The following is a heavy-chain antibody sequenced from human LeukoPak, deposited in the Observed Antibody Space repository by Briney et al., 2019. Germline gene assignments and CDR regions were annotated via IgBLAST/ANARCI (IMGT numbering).Heavy chain of an antibody. CDR2: ISSRGGTI. CDR1: GFTFTDYY. J-gene: IGHJ4*02. Sequence: GGSLRLSCAASGFTFTDYYMSWIRQAPGKGLEWVSYISSRGGTIYYADSVKGRFTISRDNAKNSLYLQMNSLRAEDTAVYYCARDYRGDTAMVIGYWGQGTLVTVSS. CDR3: ARDYRGDTAMVIGY. D-gene: IGHD5-18*01. V-gene: IGHV3-11*04.